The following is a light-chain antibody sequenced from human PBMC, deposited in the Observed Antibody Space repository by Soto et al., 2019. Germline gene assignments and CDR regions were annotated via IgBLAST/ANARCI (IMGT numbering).Light chain of an antibody. CDR1: SSDVGGYNY. V-gene: IGLV2-14*01. Sequence: QSVLTQPASVSGSPGQSITISYTGTSSDVGGYNYVSWYQQHPGKAPKLMIYEVSNRPSGLSNRFSGSKSGNTASLTISGLQAEDEADYYCSSYTSSSTLVVFGTGTKVTVL. CDR3: SSYTSSSTLVV. CDR2: EVS. J-gene: IGLJ1*01.